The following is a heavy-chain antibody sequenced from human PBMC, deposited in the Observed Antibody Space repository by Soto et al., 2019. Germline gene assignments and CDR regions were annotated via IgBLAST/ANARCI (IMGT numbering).Heavy chain of an antibody. CDR1: GYTFTSYD. J-gene: IGHJ6*03. D-gene: IGHD3-10*01. CDR3: ASRFKWGDGSGDYYYYYYIDV. V-gene: IGHV1-8*01. CDR2: MNPNSGTT. Sequence: ASVKVSCKASGYTFTSYDINWVRQATGQGLEWMGWMNPNSGTTGYAQKFQGRVTMTRNTSISTAYMELGSLRSEDTAGYYCASRFKWGDGSGDYYYYYYIDVWGKGTTVTVSS.